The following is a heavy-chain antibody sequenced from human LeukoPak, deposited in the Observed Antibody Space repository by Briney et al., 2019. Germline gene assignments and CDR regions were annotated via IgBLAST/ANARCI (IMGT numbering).Heavy chain of an antibody. CDR2: IYTSGST. D-gene: IGHD2-21*01. Sequence: SETLSLTCTVSAGSISSGSYYWSWIRQPAGKGLEWIGRIYTSGSTNYNPSLKSRVTISVDTSKNQFSLKLSSVTAADTAVYYCASSPLVVKYYFDYWGQGTLVTVSS. CDR3: ASSPLVVKYYFDY. V-gene: IGHV4-61*02. J-gene: IGHJ4*02. CDR1: AGSISSGSYY.